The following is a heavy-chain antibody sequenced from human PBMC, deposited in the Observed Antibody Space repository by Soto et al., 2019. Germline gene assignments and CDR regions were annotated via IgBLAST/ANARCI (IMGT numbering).Heavy chain of an antibody. CDR1: GGSISSYY. J-gene: IGHJ6*02. Sequence: SETLSLTCTVSGGSISSYYWSWIRQPPGKGLEWIGYIYYSGSTNYNPSLKSRVTISVDTSKNQFSLKLSSVTAADTAVYYCARSEPRANYDFWYPFYYYYGMDVWGQGTTVTVSS. V-gene: IGHV4-59*01. CDR3: ARSEPRANYDFWYPFYYYYGMDV. D-gene: IGHD3-3*01. CDR2: IYYSGST.